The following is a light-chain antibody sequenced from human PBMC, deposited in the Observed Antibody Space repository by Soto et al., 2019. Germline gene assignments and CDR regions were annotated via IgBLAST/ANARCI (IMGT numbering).Light chain of an antibody. V-gene: IGLV2-11*01. CDR1: SSDVGGYNY. Sequence: QSVLTQPRSVSGSPGQSVIISCTGTSSDVGGYNYVSWYQHHPGKAPKLIISDVNKRPSGVPDRFSGSKSGSTASLTISGLQPADEADYYCCSFAGGNTFAFGTGTKLTVL. CDR2: DVN. J-gene: IGLJ1*01. CDR3: CSFAGGNTFA.